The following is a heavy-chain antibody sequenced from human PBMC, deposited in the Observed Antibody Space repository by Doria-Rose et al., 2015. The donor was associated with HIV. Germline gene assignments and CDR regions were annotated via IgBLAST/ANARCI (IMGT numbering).Heavy chain of an antibody. Sequence: SGPVLVKPTETLTLTRTVSGVSLSSPGMGVSWIRQPPGKALEWLANIFSDDDRSYKSSLNSRLTISRGTSKRQVVLTMTDMDPVDTATYYCARIKSSRWYHKYYFDFWGQGTLVIVSA. CDR3: ARIKSSRWYHKYYFDF. J-gene: IGHJ4*02. V-gene: IGHV2-26*01. CDR1: GVSLSSPGMG. D-gene: IGHD6-13*01. CDR2: IFSDDDR.